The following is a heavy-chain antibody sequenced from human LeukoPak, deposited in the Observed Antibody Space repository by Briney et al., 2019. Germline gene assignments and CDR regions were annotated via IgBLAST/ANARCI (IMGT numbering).Heavy chain of an antibody. CDR2: IFYSGST. J-gene: IGHJ3*02. D-gene: IGHD3-10*01. CDR3: AKSNGYGLIDI. Sequence: GSLRLSCAASGFTFTNYWMSWVRQPPGKALEWIGNIFYSGSTYYSPSLKSRVTISLDTSRNQFSLKLNSVTAADTAVYYCAKSNGYGLIDIWGQGTMVTVSS. V-gene: IGHV4-59*12. CDR1: GFTFTNYW.